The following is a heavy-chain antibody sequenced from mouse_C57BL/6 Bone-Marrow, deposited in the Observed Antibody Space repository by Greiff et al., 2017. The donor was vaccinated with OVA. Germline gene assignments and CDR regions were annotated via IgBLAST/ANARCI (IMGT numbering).Heavy chain of an antibody. CDR2: IHPNSGST. CDR1: GYTLTSYW. Sequence: QVHVKQPGAELVKPGASVKLSCKASGYTLTSYWMHWVKQRPGQGLEWIGMIHPNSGSTNYNEKFKSKATLTVDKSSSTAYMQLSSLTSEDSAVYYCASFYGSSPNWYFDVWGTGTTVTVSS. J-gene: IGHJ1*03. CDR3: ASFYGSSPNWYFDV. D-gene: IGHD1-1*01. V-gene: IGHV1-64*01.